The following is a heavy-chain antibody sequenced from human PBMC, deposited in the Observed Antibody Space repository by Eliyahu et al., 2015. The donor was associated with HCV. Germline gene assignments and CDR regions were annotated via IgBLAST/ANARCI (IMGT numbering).Heavy chain of an antibody. J-gene: IGHJ4*02. V-gene: IGHV4-39*01. Sequence: QLQLQESGPGLVKPSETLSLTCTVSGDSISVDHFWGWIRQPPGKGLEYIGSXHYPGNTHYNPALRSRVIISVDTSKNQFSLNLSSVTAADTAVYYCARLGLGSSWFYWGQGTLVTVSS. CDR3: ARLGLGSSWFY. D-gene: IGHD6-13*01. CDR1: GDSISVDHF. CDR2: XHYPGNT.